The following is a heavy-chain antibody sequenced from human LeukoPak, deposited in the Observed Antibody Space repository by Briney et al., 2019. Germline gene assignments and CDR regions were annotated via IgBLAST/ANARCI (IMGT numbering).Heavy chain of an antibody. Sequence: SSLTLSLTCAVSGDSISSGTYSWTWIRQPPGKGLERIGFISHSGGTYYNPSLKSRVTMSVDRSENQFSLKLSSVTAADTAVYYCARGLIVPSTIFDYWGQGALVTVSS. CDR2: ISHSGGT. D-gene: IGHD2-2*01. CDR3: ARGLIVPSTIFDY. V-gene: IGHV4-30-2*01. J-gene: IGHJ4*02. CDR1: GDSISSGTYS.